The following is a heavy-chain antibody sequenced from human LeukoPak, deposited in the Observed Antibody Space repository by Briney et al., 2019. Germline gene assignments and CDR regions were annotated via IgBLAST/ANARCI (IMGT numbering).Heavy chain of an antibody. CDR2: ISDIGSI. Sequence: SETLSLTCTVSGGSISSYYWSWIRQPPGKGLEWIAYISDIGSINYNPSLKSRVTMSVDTSKNQFSLKLSSVTAADTAVYYCAREEVGVLDFSPGIFDYWGQGTLVTVSS. J-gene: IGHJ4*02. D-gene: IGHD2/OR15-2a*01. CDR3: AREEVGVLDFSPGIFDY. CDR1: GGSISSYY. V-gene: IGHV4-59*12.